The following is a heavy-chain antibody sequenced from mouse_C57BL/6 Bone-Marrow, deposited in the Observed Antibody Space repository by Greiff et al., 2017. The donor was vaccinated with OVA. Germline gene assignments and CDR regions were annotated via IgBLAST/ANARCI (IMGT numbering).Heavy chain of an antibody. CDR2: ISYDVSN. Sequence: DVPLQQSGPGLVKPSQSLSLTCSVTGYSITSGYYLNWIRQFPGNKLECMGYISYDVSNNYNPSLKNRISITRDTSKNQFFLKLNSVTTEDTATYYCARGDYDYDWFAYWGQGTLVTVSA. D-gene: IGHD2-4*01. CDR3: ARGDYDYDWFAY. V-gene: IGHV3-6*01. CDR1: GYSITSGYY. J-gene: IGHJ3*01.